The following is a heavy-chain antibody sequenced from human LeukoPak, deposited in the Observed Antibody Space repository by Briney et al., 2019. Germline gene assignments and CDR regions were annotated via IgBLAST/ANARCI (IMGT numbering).Heavy chain of an antibody. CDR2: ISSSSSTI. D-gene: IGHD6-19*01. V-gene: IGHV3-48*01. CDR3: ARGGRIGVGRDTNWFDP. CDR1: GFTFSSYS. J-gene: IGHJ5*02. Sequence: PGGSLRLSCAASGFTFSSYSMNWVRQAPGKGLEWVSYISSSSSTIYYADSVKGRFTISRDNAKNSLYLQMNSLRAEDTAVYYCARGGRIGVGRDTNWFDPWGQGTLVTVSS.